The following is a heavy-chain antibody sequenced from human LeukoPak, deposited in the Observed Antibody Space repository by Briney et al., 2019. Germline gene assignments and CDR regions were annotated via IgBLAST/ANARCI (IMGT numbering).Heavy chain of an antibody. CDR1: GGSISSSSYY. J-gene: IGHJ4*02. D-gene: IGHD3-10*01. CDR2: IYYSGST. CDR3: ARDPRYYYGSGRPD. V-gene: IGHV4-39*07. Sequence: PSETLSLTCTVSGGSISSSSYYWGWIRQPPGTGLEWLGSIYYSGSTYYNPSLKSRVTISVDTSKNQFSLKLSSVTAADTAVYYCARDPRYYYGSGRPDWGQGTLVTVSS.